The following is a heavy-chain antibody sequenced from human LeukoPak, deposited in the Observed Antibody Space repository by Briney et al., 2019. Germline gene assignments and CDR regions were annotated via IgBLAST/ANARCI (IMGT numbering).Heavy chain of an antibody. Sequence: GGSLRLSCAASGFTFTSYWMHWVRQAPGKGLEWVSYISSTSGAIRYADSVEGRFTISRDNAKTSLYLQMNSLRDEDTAVYYCARGNPYYFDYWGQGTLVTVSS. CDR3: ARGNPYYFDY. J-gene: IGHJ4*02. CDR2: ISSTSGAI. CDR1: GFTFTSYW. V-gene: IGHV3-48*02. D-gene: IGHD1-14*01.